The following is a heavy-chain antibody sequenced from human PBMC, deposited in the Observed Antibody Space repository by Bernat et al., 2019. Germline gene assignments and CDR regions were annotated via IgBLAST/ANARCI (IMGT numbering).Heavy chain of an antibody. Sequence: EVQLVESGGGLVQPGGSLRLSCAASGFTVSSNYMSWVRQAPGKGLEWVSYISSSGSTIYYADSVKGRFTISRDNAKNSLYLQMNSLRAEDTAVYYCARDGKGLLWFREPFDYWGQGTLVTVSS. CDR3: ARDGKGLLWFREPFDY. V-gene: IGHV3-48*03. CDR2: ISSSGSTI. CDR1: GFTVSSNY. J-gene: IGHJ4*02. D-gene: IGHD3-10*01.